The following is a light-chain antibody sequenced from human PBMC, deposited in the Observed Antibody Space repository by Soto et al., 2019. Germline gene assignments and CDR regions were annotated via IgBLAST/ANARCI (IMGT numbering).Light chain of an antibody. CDR1: QTLSTNS. Sequence: EIVLTQSPGTLSLSPGERATLSCRASQTLSTNSLAWYQERPGQTPRLLIYAASTRDTDIPDRFNGSGSGTDFALTISRLEPEDFALYYCQQYNSWLWTFGQGTKVEIK. CDR2: AAS. CDR3: QQYNSWLWT. J-gene: IGKJ1*01. V-gene: IGKV3-20*01.